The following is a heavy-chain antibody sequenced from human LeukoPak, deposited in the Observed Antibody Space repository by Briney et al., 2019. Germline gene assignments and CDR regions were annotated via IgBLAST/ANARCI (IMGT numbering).Heavy chain of an antibody. V-gene: IGHV3-11*01. Sequence: GGSLRLPCAASGFTFSDYYMSWIRHAPGKGLEWVSYISSSGSTIYYADSVKGRFTISRDNAKNSLYLQMNSLRAEDTAVYYCARAASSSWTDFASWGQGTLVTVSS. D-gene: IGHD6-13*01. CDR2: ISSSGSTI. CDR3: ARAASSSWTDFAS. CDR1: GFTFSDYY. J-gene: IGHJ4*02.